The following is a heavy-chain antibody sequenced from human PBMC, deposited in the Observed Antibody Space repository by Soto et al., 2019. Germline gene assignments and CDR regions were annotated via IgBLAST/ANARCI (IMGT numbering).Heavy chain of an antibody. J-gene: IGHJ4*02. CDR2: IYYSGST. V-gene: IGHV4-59*01. CDR3: ASWNDSSFWFDY. D-gene: IGHD3-22*01. CDR1: GGSISSYY. Sequence: QVQLQESGPGLVKPSETLSLTCTVSGGSISSYYWSWIRQPPGKGLEWIGYIYYSGSTNYNPSLKSRVTISVDTSKNQFSLKLSSVTAADTAVYYCASWNDSSFWFDYWGQGTLVTVSS.